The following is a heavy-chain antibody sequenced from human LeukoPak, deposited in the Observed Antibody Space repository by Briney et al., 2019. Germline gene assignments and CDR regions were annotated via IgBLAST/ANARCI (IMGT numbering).Heavy chain of an antibody. Sequence: GGSLRLSCAASGFTFSSFEMNWVRQATGKGLEWVSHISSSGDNIFYADSMKGRFIISRDNHNTSLYVQMNSLSAEDRAVYYCARNGNYYILTGYYTNSHFDYGGQGTLVTVSS. D-gene: IGHD3-9*01. V-gene: IGHV3-48*03. CDR3: ARNGNYYILTGYYTNSHFDY. J-gene: IGHJ4*02. CDR1: GFTFSSFE. CDR2: ISSSGDNI.